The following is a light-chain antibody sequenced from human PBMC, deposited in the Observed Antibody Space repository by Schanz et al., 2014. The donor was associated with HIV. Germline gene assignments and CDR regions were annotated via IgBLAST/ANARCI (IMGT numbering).Light chain of an antibody. J-gene: IGKJ1*01. CDR3: QQYGSSPRT. CDR1: QRLSSSY. CDR2: DVS. Sequence: EIVLTQSPGSLSLSPGGRATLSCGASQRLSSSYLAWYQQKRDQPPRLVIYDVSNRATDIPARFSGSGSGTDFTLTISRLEPEDFAVYYCQQYGSSPRTFGQGTKVEIK. V-gene: IGKV3-20*01.